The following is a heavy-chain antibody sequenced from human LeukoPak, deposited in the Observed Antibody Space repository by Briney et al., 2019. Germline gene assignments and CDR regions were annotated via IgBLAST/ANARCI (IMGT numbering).Heavy chain of an antibody. CDR3: ARDGKDTADVPFDY. Sequence: ASVKVSCKASGGTFSSYAISWVRQAPGQGLEWMGRIIPILGIANYAQKFQGRVTITADKSTSTAYMELSSLRSEDTAVYYCARDGKDTADVPFDYWGQGTLVTVSS. CDR1: GGTFSSYA. J-gene: IGHJ4*02. V-gene: IGHV1-69*04. CDR2: IIPILGIA. D-gene: IGHD5-18*01.